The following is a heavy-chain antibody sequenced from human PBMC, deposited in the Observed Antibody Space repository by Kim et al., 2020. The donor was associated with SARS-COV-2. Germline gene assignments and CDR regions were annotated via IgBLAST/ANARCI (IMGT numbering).Heavy chain of an antibody. V-gene: IGHV4-39*01. J-gene: IGHJ4*02. Sequence: SETLSLTCTVSGGSISSNIHYWGWIRQPPGKGLEWIGSIYYSGSTYYNPSLKSRVTISVDTSKNQFSLRLSSVTAADTAIYYCARQMQWELLYWGRGTLVTVSS. CDR1: GGSISSNIHY. CDR2: IYYSGST. D-gene: IGHD1-26*01. CDR3: ARQMQWELLY.